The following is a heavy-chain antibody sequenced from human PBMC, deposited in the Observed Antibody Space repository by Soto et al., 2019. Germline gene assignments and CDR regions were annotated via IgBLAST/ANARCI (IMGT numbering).Heavy chain of an antibody. CDR2: ISGSGDKT. CDR1: GFSFSTYP. D-gene: IGHD4-17*01. V-gene: IGHV3-23*01. CDR3: AKILSTVTTYYYGMDA. Sequence: EVQLLESGGGWVQPGGSLRLSCAASGFSFSTYPMVWVRQAPGKRLEAVSSISGSGDKTYYKDSVKGRFTISRDNSKNTVDLQMNSLRPEDTAVYYCAKILSTVTTYYYGMDAWGQGTTVTVSS. J-gene: IGHJ6*02.